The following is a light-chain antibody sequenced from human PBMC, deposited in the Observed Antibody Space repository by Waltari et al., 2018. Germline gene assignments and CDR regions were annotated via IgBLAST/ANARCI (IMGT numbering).Light chain of an antibody. CDR1: SSNIGNNT. CDR3: ATWDDNLTGVV. J-gene: IGLJ2*01. Sequence: QSVLTQPPSASGTPGQRVTISCSGSSSNIGNNTINWYHQLPGTAPKLLIYSNNQRPSWVPDRFSGSKSDTSASLTISGLQSEDEADYYCATWDDNLTGVVFGGGTKLTV. CDR2: SNN. V-gene: IGLV1-44*01.